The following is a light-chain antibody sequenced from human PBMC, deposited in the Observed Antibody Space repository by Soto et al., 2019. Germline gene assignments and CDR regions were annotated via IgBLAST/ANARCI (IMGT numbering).Light chain of an antibody. Sequence: DIVLTQSPGTLSLSPGERATLSCRASQTVGTYLAWYRQRPGQAPSLLIYDESNRAPGIPARFTGSGSGTDFTLTISSPEPEDFAVYYCQQRYNRPTFGQGTRLEIK. J-gene: IGKJ5*01. V-gene: IGKV3-11*01. CDR3: QQRYNRPT. CDR2: DES. CDR1: QTVGTY.